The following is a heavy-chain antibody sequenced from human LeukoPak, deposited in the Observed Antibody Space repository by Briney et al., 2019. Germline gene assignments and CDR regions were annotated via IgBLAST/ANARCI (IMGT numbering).Heavy chain of an antibody. V-gene: IGHV1-69*05. CDR2: IIPIFGTA. J-gene: IGHJ4*02. CDR1: GGTFSSYA. Sequence: ASVKVSCKASGGTFSSYAISWVRQAPGQGLEWMGGIIPIFGTANYAQKFQGRVTITTDESTSIAYMELSSLRSEDTAVYYCAREVGIAAPYFDYWGQGTLVTVSS. CDR3: AREVGIAAPYFDY. D-gene: IGHD6-6*01.